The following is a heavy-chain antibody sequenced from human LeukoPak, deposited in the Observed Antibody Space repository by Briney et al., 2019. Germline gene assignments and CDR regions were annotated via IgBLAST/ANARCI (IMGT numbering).Heavy chain of an antibody. D-gene: IGHD3-3*01. CDR3: ARYYDFWSKNYFDY. CDR1: GGSISSYY. V-gene: IGHV4-59*01. Sequence: PSEILSLTCTVSGGSISSYYWSWIRQPPGKGLEWIGYIYYSGSTNYNPSLKSRVTISVDTSKNQFSLKLSSVTAADTAVYYCARYYDFWSKNYFDYWGQGTLVTVSS. J-gene: IGHJ4*02. CDR2: IYYSGST.